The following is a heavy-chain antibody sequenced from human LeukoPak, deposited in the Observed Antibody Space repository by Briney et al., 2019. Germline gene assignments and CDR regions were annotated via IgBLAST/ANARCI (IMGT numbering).Heavy chain of an antibody. D-gene: IGHD3-22*01. CDR1: GFTFSSYS. J-gene: IGHJ6*02. V-gene: IGHV3-21*01. CDR3: AREGYYDSSGYYSRYYYYGMDV. Sequence: PGGSLRLSCAASGFTFSSYSMNWVRQAPGKGLEWVSSISSSSSYIYHADSVKGRFTISRDNAKNSLYLQMNSLRAEDTAVYYCAREGYYDSSGYYSRYYYYGMDVWGQGTTVTVSS. CDR2: ISSSSSYI.